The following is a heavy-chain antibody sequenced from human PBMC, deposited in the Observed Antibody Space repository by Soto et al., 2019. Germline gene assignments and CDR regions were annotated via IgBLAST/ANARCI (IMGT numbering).Heavy chain of an antibody. V-gene: IGHV1-69*13. D-gene: IGHD3-10*01. CDR3: AIATPREFY. CDR2: ISPIFGTA. Sequence: SVKVSCKPSGYTFTNYGISWVRQATGQGLEWMGGISPIFGTANYAQKFQGRVTITADESTSTAYMELSSLRSEDTAVYYCAIATPREFYWGQGTLVTVSS. J-gene: IGHJ4*02. CDR1: GYTFTNYG.